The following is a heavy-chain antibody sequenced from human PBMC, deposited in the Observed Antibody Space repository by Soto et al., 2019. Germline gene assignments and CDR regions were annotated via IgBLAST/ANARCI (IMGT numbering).Heavy chain of an antibody. CDR3: ARAGERGIAAAGQDY. CDR1: GFTFSSYG. CDR2: IWYDGSNK. J-gene: IGHJ4*02. D-gene: IGHD6-13*01. Sequence: VGSLRLSCAASGFTFSSYGMHWVRQAPGKGLEWVAVIWYDGSNKYYADSVKGRFTISRDNSKNTLYLQMNSLRAEDTAVYYCARAGERGIAAAGQDYWGQGTLVTVSS. V-gene: IGHV3-33*01.